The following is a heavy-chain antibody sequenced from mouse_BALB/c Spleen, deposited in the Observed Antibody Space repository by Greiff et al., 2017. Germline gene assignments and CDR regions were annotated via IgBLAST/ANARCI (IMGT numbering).Heavy chain of an antibody. J-gene: IGHJ2*01. V-gene: IGHV5-6-3*01. Sequence: VQLKQSGGGLVQPGGSLKLSCAASGFTFSSYGMSWVRQTPDKRLELVATINSNGGSTYYSDSVKGRFTISRDNAKNTLYLQMSSLKSEDTAMYYCARDKYGTFDYWGQGTTLTVSS. CDR2: INSNGGST. CDR1: GFTFSSYG. D-gene: IGHD2-10*02. CDR3: ARDKYGTFDY.